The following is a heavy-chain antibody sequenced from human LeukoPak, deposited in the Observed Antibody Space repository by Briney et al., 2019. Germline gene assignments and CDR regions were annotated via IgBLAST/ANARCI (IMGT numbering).Heavy chain of an antibody. CDR3: ARKRLTYYDFLSGYYFEYYFDY. CDR2: ISYDGTNK. V-gene: IGHV3-30-3*01. D-gene: IGHD3-3*01. J-gene: IGHJ4*02. CDR1: GFTFSTYA. Sequence: SGTSLRLSCAASGFTFSTYAIHWVRQAPGKGLEWVALISYDGTNKYYADSVKGRFTISRDNSKNTLYLQMNSLRAEDTAVYYCARKRLTYYDFLSGYYFEYYFDYWGQGTLVTVSS.